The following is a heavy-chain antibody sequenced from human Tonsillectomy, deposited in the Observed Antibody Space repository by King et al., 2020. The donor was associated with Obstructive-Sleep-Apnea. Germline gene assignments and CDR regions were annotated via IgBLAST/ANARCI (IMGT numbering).Heavy chain of an antibody. CDR2: ISSSSSYI. Sequence: QLVQSGGGLVKPGGSLRLSCAASGFTFSSYSMNWVRQAPGKGLEWVSSISSSSSYIYYADSVKGRFTISRDNAKNSLYLQMNSLRAEDTAVYYCARDGLDYYYGMDVWGQGTTVTVSS. CDR3: ARDGLDYYYGMDV. CDR1: GFTFSSYS. V-gene: IGHV3-21*01. J-gene: IGHJ6*02.